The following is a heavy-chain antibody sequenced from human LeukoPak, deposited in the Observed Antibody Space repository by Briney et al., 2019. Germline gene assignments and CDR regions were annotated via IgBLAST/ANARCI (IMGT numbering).Heavy chain of an antibody. D-gene: IGHD3-22*01. V-gene: IGHV4-30-4*08. CDR3: ARNYYDSSGYHEIDY. Sequence: SQTLSLTCTVSGGSISSGDYYWSWIRQPPGKGLEWIGYIYYSGSTYYNPSLKSRVTISVDTSKNQFSLKLSSVTAADTAVYYCARNYYDSSGYHEIDYWGQGTLVTVSS. CDR2: IYYSGST. J-gene: IGHJ4*02. CDR1: GGSISSGDYY.